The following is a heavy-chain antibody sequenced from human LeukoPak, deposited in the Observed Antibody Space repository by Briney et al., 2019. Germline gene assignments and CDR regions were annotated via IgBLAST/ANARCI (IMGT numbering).Heavy chain of an antibody. V-gene: IGHV3-33*01. J-gene: IGHJ4*02. Sequence: PGGSLRLSCAASGFTFSIYGVHCVRQAPGKGLEWVAVIWDGGSNKYYADSVKGRFTISRDNSKNPLYLQMNSLRAEDTAVYYCARGSHYYASSGYYYFWGQGTLVTVSS. CDR2: IWDGGSNK. CDR3: ARGSHYYASSGYYYF. D-gene: IGHD3-22*01. CDR1: GFTFSIYG.